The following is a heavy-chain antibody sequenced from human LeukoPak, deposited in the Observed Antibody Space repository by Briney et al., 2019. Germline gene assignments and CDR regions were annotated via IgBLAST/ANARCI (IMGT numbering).Heavy chain of an antibody. CDR3: ARANYYDSSGYSLYYFDY. CDR2: INPSGGST. D-gene: IGHD3-22*01. Sequence: ASVKVSCKASGYTFNSYYMHWVRQAPGQGLEWMGIINPSGGSTSYAQKFQGRVTMTRDTSTSTVYMELSSLRSEDTAVYYCARANYYDSSGYSLYYFDYWGQGTLVTVSS. J-gene: IGHJ4*02. CDR1: GYTFNSYY. V-gene: IGHV1-46*02.